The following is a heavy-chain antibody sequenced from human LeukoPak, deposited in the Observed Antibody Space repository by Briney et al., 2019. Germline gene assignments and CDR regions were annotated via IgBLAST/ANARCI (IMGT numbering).Heavy chain of an antibody. Sequence: SETLSLTCTVSGGSISSSSYYWGWIRQPPGKGLEWIGSIYYSGSTYYNPSLKSRVTISVDTSKNQFSLKLSSVTAADTAVYYCARVPRYCSSTSCSGFDPWGQGTLVTVSS. CDR1: GGSISSSSYY. J-gene: IGHJ5*02. CDR3: ARVPRYCSSTSCSGFDP. V-gene: IGHV4-39*07. D-gene: IGHD2-2*01. CDR2: IYYSGST.